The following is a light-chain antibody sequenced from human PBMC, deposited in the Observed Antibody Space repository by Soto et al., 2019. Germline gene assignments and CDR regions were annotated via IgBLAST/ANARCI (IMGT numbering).Light chain of an antibody. J-gene: IGLJ3*02. CDR1: SSDVGGYNY. Sequence: QSVLTQPASVSGSPGQSITISCTGTSSDVGGYNYVSWYQQHPGKAPKLMIYEVSNRPSGVSNRFSGSKSGNTASLTISGLQAKDEADYYCSSYTSSSIWVFGGGTKLTVL. CDR2: EVS. CDR3: SSYTSSSIWV. V-gene: IGLV2-14*01.